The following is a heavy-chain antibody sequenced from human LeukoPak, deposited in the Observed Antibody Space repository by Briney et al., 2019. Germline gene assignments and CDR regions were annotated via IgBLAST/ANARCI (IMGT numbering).Heavy chain of an antibody. D-gene: IGHD3-10*01. CDR3: ARVPGGYYGSGSYYHY. J-gene: IGHJ4*02. Sequence: ASVKVSCKASGYTFTGYDMHWVRQAPGQGLEWMGWINPNSGGTNYAQKFQGRVTMTRDTSISTAYMELSRLRSDDTAVYYCARVPGGYYGSGSYYHYWGQGTLVTVSS. V-gene: IGHV1-2*02. CDR2: INPNSGGT. CDR1: GYTFTGYD.